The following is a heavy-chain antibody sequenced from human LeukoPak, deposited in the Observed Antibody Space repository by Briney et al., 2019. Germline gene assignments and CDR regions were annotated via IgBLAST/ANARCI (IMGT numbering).Heavy chain of an antibody. CDR2: IYYSGST. D-gene: IGHD4-23*01. J-gene: IGHJ4*02. CDR1: GGSISSYY. Sequence: SETLSLTCTVSGGSISSYYWSWIRQPPGRGLEWIGYIYYSGSTNYNPSLKSRATISVDTSNNQFSLKLSSVTAADTAVYYCARAGRSLLRWYFDYWGQGTLVTVSS. V-gene: IGHV4-59*01. CDR3: ARAGRSLLRWYFDY.